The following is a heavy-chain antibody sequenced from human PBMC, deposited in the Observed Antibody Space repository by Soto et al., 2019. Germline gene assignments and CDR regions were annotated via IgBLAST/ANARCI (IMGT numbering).Heavy chain of an antibody. CDR1: GFTFTSSA. Sequence: QVQLVESGGGVVQPGTSLRLSCTASGFTFTSSAMHCVRQAPSQGLEWLTVIPYDGTYTYYEDSVKGRFTFSRDNSRNTMFLQRNYLRAENTPMYYYAKSFDLGYDIRGYYSNGLDVGGQGTTGTV. D-gene: IGHD3-22*01. CDR3: AKSFDLGYDIRGYYSNGLDV. J-gene: IGHJ6*02. V-gene: IGHV3-30*18. CDR2: IPYDGTYT.